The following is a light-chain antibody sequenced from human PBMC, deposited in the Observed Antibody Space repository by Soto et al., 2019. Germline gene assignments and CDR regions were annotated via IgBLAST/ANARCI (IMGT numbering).Light chain of an antibody. J-gene: IGKJ2*01. CDR1: QSVSSN. Sequence: IVMTQSPATLSVSPGERATLSCRGSQSVSSNLAWYQQKPGQAPRLLIYGASTRATGIPARFSGSGSGTEFTLTISSLQSEDFAVYYCQQYNNWPPYTFGQGTKLEIK. CDR2: GAS. V-gene: IGKV3-15*01. CDR3: QQYNNWPPYT.